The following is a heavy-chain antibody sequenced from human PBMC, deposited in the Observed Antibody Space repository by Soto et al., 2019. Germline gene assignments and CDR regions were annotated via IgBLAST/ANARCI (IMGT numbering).Heavy chain of an antibody. V-gene: IGHV3-15*07. D-gene: IGHD2-15*01. CDR3: ATDGPRWELPS. J-gene: IGHJ5*02. CDR1: SVSNVW. Sequence: SVSNVWMNWVRQPPGKGLEWVGRIKSKTDGGTPDYAAPVKGRFTISRDDSKNTLYLQMNTLKTEDTAVYYCATDGPRWELPSWGQGTLVTVSS. CDR2: IKSKTDGGTP.